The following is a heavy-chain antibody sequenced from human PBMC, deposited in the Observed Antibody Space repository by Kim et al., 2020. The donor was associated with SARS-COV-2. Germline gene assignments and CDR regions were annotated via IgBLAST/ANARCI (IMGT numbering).Heavy chain of an antibody. CDR3: AGQYKYYFDY. D-gene: IGHD1-20*01. V-gene: IGHV3-53*01. CDR2: ST. Sequence: STYYADSVKGRFTISRDNSKNTLYLQMNSLRAEDTAVYYCAGQYKYYFDYWGQGTLVTVSS. J-gene: IGHJ4*02.